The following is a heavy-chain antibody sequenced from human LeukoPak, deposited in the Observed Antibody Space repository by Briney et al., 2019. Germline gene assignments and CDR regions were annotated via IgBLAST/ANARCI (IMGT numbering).Heavy chain of an antibody. D-gene: IGHD2-2*01. CDR3: ARERREQLLPPYTRSVTYFDY. CDR1: GGSFSGYY. J-gene: IGHJ4*02. CDR2: INHSGST. Sequence: SETLSLTCAVYGGSFSGYYWSWIRQPPGKGLEWIGEINHSGSTNYNPSLKSRVTISVDTSKNQFSPKLSSVTAADTAVYYCARERREQLLPPYTRSVTYFDYWGQGALVTVSS. V-gene: IGHV4-34*01.